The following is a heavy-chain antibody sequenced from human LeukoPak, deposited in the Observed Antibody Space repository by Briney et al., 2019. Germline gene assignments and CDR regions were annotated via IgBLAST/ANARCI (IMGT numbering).Heavy chain of an antibody. V-gene: IGHV3-20*04. CDR3: ARFEYSSSSGLVDP. CDR2: INWNGGNT. D-gene: IGHD6-6*01. J-gene: IGHJ5*02. Sequence: PGGSLRLSRAASGFTLGDYGMSLVRQAPGKGLEWVSGINWNGGNTGYADSVKGRFIISRDHAKNSLYLQMNSLRAEDTALYYCARFEYSSSSGLVDPWGQGTLVTVSS. CDR1: GFTLGDYG.